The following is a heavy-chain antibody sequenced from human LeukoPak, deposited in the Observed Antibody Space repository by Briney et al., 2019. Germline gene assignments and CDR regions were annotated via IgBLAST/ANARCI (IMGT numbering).Heavy chain of an antibody. J-gene: IGHJ4*02. CDR1: GFTFSSYA. CDR2: IGASGDSI. CDR3: AKIPDVSDY. D-gene: IGHD5/OR15-5a*01. V-gene: IGHV3-23*01. Sequence: PGGSLRLACAVSGFTFSSYAMIWVRQAPGRGLVWVSSIGASGDSIYYTDSVKGRFTISRDNSKNILYLQMSSLRVEDTAVYYCAKIPDVSDYWGQGTLVTVSS.